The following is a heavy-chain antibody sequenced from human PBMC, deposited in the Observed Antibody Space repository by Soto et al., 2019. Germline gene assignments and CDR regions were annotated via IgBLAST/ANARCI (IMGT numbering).Heavy chain of an antibody. CDR1: GGSFSGYY. CDR2: INHSGST. J-gene: IGHJ4*02. Sequence: QVQLQQWGAGLLKPSETLSLTCAVYGGSFSGYYWSWIRQPPGKGLEWIGEINHSGSTNYNPSLKSRVTISVETSKNQCALKLSSVTAADTAVYYCARGQVGDGAEEYWGQGTLVTVSS. V-gene: IGHV4-34*01. CDR3: ARGQVGDGAEEY.